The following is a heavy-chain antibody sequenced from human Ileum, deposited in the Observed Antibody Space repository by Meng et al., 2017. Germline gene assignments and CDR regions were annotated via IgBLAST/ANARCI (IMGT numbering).Heavy chain of an antibody. V-gene: IGHV3-15*01. CDR2: LKSKAAGGTT. Sequence: GGSLRLSCAASGFTFNRAWMSWVRQAPGKGLEWVGRLKSKAAGGTTDYAAPVNGRFTISRDESKNTFYLQMNSLKTEDTAVYYCTADLPGGVSDYFDYWGQGNLVTVSS. CDR3: TADLPGGVSDYFDY. J-gene: IGHJ4*02. CDR1: GFTFNRAW. D-gene: IGHD2-8*02.